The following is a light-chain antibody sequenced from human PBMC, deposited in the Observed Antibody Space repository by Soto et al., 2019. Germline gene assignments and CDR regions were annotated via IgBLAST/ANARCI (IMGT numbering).Light chain of an antibody. CDR3: HQYGSSPQT. V-gene: IGKV3-20*01. J-gene: IGKJ1*01. CDR2: GAS. CDR1: QSVSSSY. Sequence: EIVLTQSPGTLSLSPGERATLSCRASQSVSSSYLAWYQQKPGQAPRLLIYGASTRATGTADRFSGSGSGTDFTLSISRLEPEDFAVYYCHQYGSSPQTFGQGTKVDIK.